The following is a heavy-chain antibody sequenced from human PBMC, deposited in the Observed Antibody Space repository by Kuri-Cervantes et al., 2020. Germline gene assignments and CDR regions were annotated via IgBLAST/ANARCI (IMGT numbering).Heavy chain of an antibody. D-gene: IGHD3-10*01. CDR2: IYYSGST. J-gene: IGHJ6*02. CDR3: ARATPYYYGSGSYLSPCGMDV. CDR1: GGSISSGGYY. Sequence: SETLSLTCAVSGGSISSGGYYWSWIRQHPGKGLEWIGYIYYSGSTYYNPSLKSRVTISVDTSKNQFSLKLSSVTAADTAVYYCARATPYYYGSGSYLSPCGMDVWGQGATVTVSS. V-gene: IGHV4-31*11.